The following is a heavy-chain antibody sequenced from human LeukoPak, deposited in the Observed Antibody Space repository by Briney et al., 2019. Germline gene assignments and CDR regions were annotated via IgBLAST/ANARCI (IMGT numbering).Heavy chain of an antibody. D-gene: IGHD1-1*01. J-gene: IGHJ4*02. CDR3: ARGSIGTARDLFDY. V-gene: IGHV4-34*01. Sequence: SGTLSLTCAVYGGSFSGYYWSWIRQPPGKGLEWIGEINHSGSTNYNPSLKSRVTISVDTSKNQFSLKLSSVTAADTAVYYCARGSIGTARDLFDYWGQGTLVTVSS. CDR2: INHSGST. CDR1: GGSFSGYY.